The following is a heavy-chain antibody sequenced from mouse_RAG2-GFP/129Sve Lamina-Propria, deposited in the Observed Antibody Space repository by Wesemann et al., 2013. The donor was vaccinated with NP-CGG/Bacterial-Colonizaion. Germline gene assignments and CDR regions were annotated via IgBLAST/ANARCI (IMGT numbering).Heavy chain of an antibody. CDR2: IYPGSGST. J-gene: IGHJ2*01. CDR3: ARYDYACYFDY. Sequence: QVQLQQSGAELMKPGASVKLSCKATGYTFTGYWIEWVKQRPGHGLEWIGDIYPGSGSTNYNEKFKSKATLTVDTSSSTAYMQLSSLTSEDSAVYYCARYDYACYFDYWGQGTTLTVSS. D-gene: IGHD2-4*01. CDR1: GYTFTGYW. V-gene: IGHV1-9*01.